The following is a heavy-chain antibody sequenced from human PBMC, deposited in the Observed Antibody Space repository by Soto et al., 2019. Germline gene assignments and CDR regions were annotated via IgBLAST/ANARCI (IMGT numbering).Heavy chain of an antibody. CDR2: IRPDGTRK. CDR1: GFTFSNFA. CDR3: ERAKLVGATHAFDI. J-gene: IGHJ3*02. Sequence: PGGSLRLSCAASGFTFSNFAMHWIRQAPGKWLEWVPVIRPDGTRKYYAYSVKGRFTISRDNSKNTLYVQMNSLRGEETAVYYCERAKLVGATHAFDIWGQGTMVTVSS. D-gene: IGHD1-26*01. V-gene: IGHV3-33*01.